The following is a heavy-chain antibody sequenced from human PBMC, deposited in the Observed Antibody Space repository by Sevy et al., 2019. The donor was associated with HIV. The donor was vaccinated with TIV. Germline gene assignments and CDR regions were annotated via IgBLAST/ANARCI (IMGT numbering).Heavy chain of an antibody. CDR3: ARLICTSGIGYLDY. V-gene: IGHV5-51*01. CDR2: IYPDDSET. CDR1: GYRFTRYW. D-gene: IGHD2-8*01. Sequence: GESLKISCKGSGYRFTRYWIAWVRQMPGKGLEWMGIIYPDDSETRYSPSFQGRVTLSADKSISTAYLQWSSLRASDSAMYYCARLICTSGIGYLDYWGQGNLVTVSS. J-gene: IGHJ4*02.